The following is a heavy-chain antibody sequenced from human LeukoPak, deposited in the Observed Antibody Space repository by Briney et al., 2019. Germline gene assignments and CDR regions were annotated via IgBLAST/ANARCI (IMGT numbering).Heavy chain of an antibody. D-gene: IGHD3-10*01. V-gene: IGHV3-23*01. J-gene: IGHJ4*02. CDR1: RVSGVTFSNYA. CDR2: ISGSGHTT. Sequence: PGASLRLSCAASRVSGVTFSNYALNWVRQAPGKGLGWVSDISGSGHTTNYADSVKGRFSISRDNSKTTLYLQMSSLRVEDTAVYYCVEGIFDYWGQGTLVTVSS. CDR3: VEGIFDY.